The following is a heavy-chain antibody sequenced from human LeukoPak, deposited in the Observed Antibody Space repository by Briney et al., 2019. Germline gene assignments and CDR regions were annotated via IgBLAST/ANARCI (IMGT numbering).Heavy chain of an antibody. V-gene: IGHV4-31*03. CDR3: AREGGSPVGLGMDV. D-gene: IGHD1-26*01. J-gene: IGHJ6*02. Sequence: LSQTLSLTCTVSGGSISSGGYYWSWIRQHPGKGLEWIGYIYYSGSTYYNPSLKSRVTISVDTPKNQFSLKLSSVTAADTAVYYCAREGGSPVGLGMDVWGQGTTVTVSS. CDR2: IYYSGST. CDR1: GGSISSGGYY.